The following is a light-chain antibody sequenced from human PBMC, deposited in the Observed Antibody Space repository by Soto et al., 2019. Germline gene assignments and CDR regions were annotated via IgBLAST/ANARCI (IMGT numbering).Light chain of an antibody. V-gene: IGKV1-16*01. J-gene: IGKJ4*01. CDR2: EAS. CDR3: QQYHSYPVT. CDR1: QGIGNF. Sequence: DIQMTQSPSSLSASVGDTVTITCRASQGIGNFLAWFQQKPGKAPTSLISEASSLQSGVPSRFSSSGSGTDFTLTISSLQPEDFATYYCQQYHSYPVTFGGGTKVEFK.